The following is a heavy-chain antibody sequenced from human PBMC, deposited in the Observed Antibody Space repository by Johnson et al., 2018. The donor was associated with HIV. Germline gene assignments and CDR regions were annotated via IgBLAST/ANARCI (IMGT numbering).Heavy chain of an antibody. CDR1: GFTFSSYA. Sequence: QVQLVESGGGVVQPGRSLRLSCAASGFTFSSYAMHWVRQAPGKGLEWVAGISYDGSNKYYADSVKGRFTISRDNSKNTLYLQMNSLRAEDTAVYYCAREGRRDAFDIWGQGTMVTVSS. CDR2: ISYDGSNK. V-gene: IGHV3-30-3*01. J-gene: IGHJ3*02. CDR3: AREGRRDAFDI.